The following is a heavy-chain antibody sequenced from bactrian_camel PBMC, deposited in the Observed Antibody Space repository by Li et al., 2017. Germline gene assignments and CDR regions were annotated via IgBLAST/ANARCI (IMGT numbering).Heavy chain of an antibody. V-gene: IGHV3S53*01. CDR3: AAGYSDYGQCSFEYAD. Sequence: HVQLVESGGGSVQAGGSLRLSCVAASRYDLTKNSMTWFRQAPEKEREGVACADSDGGTTYADSVKGRFTLSEDVAAHTTYLQMNNLKSEDSAMYYCAAGYSDYGQCSFEYADWGQGTQVTVS. CDR2: ADSDGGT. CDR1: RYDLTKNS. J-gene: IGHJ4*01. D-gene: IGHD4*01.